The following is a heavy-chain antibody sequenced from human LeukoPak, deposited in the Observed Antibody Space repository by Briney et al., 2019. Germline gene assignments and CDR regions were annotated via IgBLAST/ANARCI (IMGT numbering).Heavy chain of an antibody. CDR2: IKQDGSEK. J-gene: IGHJ5*02. D-gene: IGHD2-15*01. CDR1: GFTFSSYW. V-gene: IGHV3-7*01. Sequence: GGSLRLSCAASGFTFSSYWMSWVRQAPGKGLEWVANIKQDGSEKYYVDSVKGRFTISRDNAKNSLYLQMNSLRAADTAVYYCARGPRRICSGGSCYRPRWFDPWGQGTLVAVSS. CDR3: ARGPRRICSGGSCYRPRWFDP.